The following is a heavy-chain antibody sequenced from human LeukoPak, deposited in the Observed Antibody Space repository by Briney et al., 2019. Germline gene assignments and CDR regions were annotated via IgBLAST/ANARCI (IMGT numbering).Heavy chain of an antibody. D-gene: IGHD6-19*01. CDR1: GFTVSGNY. Sequence: GGSLRLSCAASGFTVSGNYMSWVRQAPGKGLEWVSLIYSGAGTYYADSVKGRFTISRDNSKNTLYLQMNSLRAEDTAVYYCARGYSNGWFFFDYRGQGTLVTVSS. J-gene: IGHJ4*02. CDR3: ARGYSNGWFFFDY. V-gene: IGHV3-53*01. CDR2: IYSGAGT.